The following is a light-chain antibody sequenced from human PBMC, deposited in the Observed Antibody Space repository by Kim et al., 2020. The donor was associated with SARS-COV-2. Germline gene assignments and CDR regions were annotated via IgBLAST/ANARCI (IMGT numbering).Light chain of an antibody. CDR2: DVS. Sequence: QSITIACTGTSSDVGGYNYVSWYQQHPGKATKLMIYDVSNRPSGVSNRFSGSKSGNTASLTISGLQAEDEADYYCSSYTSSSTPWVFGGGTQLTVL. V-gene: IGLV2-14*03. J-gene: IGLJ3*02. CDR1: SSDVGGYNY. CDR3: SSYTSSSTPWV.